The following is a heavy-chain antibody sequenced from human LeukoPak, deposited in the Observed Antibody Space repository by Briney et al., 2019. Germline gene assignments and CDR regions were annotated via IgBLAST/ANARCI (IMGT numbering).Heavy chain of an antibody. CDR3: ARTIPSLRFFDSRGYYYYGMDV. D-gene: IGHD3-3*01. CDR1: GYTFTGYY. V-gene: IGHV1-2*02. Sequence: ASVKVSCKASGYTFTGYYMHSVRQAPGQGLEWMGWSNPNSGGKNYAQKFQGRVTMTRDTSISTAYMQLSRLISDDTAVYYCARTIPSLRFFDSRGYYYYGMDVWGQGTTVTVSS. CDR2: SNPNSGGK. J-gene: IGHJ6*02.